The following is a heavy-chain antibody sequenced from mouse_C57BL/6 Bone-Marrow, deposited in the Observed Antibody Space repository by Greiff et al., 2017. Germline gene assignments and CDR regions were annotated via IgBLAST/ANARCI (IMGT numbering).Heavy chain of an antibody. CDR1: GYTFTDYE. Sequence: VQLQQSGAELVRPGASVTLSCKASGYTFTDYEMHWVKQTPVHGLEWIGAIDPETGGTAYNQKFKGKATLTVDKSSSTAYMQLSSLTSEDSAVYYCAICYDYDGGGYYFDYWGQGTTLTVSS. J-gene: IGHJ2*01. V-gene: IGHV1-15*01. D-gene: IGHD2-4*01. CDR3: AICYDYDGGGYYFDY. CDR2: IDPETGGT.